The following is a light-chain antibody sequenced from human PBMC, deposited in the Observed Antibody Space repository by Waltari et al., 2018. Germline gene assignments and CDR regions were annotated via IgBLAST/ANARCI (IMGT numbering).Light chain of an antibody. CDR1: QTIISW. J-gene: IGKJ1*01. CDR3: QQYDSFWS. CDR2: RAT. Sequence: DIQMTQSPSTLSASIGDRVTITCRASQTIISWLAWYQQKPGQAPRLLIYRATALETGVPSRFSGTGSGTEFTLTINGLQPDDSATYFGQQYDSFWSFGQGTKVEVK. V-gene: IGKV1-5*03.